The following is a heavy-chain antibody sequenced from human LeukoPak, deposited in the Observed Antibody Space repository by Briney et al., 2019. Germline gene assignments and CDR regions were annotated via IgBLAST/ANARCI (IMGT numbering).Heavy chain of an antibody. CDR2: ISYDGSNK. CDR1: GFTFSSYG. V-gene: IGHV3-30*18. J-gene: IGHJ4*02. D-gene: IGHD4-17*01. CDR3: ANGHGDYPGY. Sequence: PGGSLRLSCAASGFTFSSYGMHWVRQAPGKGLEWVAVISYDGSNKYYADSVKGRFTISRDNSKNTLYLQMNSLRAEDTAVYYCANGHGDYPGYWGQGTLVTVSS.